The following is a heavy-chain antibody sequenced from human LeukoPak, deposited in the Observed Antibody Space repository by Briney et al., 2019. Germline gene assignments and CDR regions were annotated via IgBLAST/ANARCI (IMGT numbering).Heavy chain of an antibody. CDR3: AKYLAYGDYPPPY. Sequence: GGTLRLSCAASGFTFSSYGMSWVRQAPGKGLEWVSAISGSGGSTYYADSVKGRFTISRDNSKNTLYLQMNSLRAEDTAVYYCAKYLAYGDYPPPYWGQGTLVTVSS. V-gene: IGHV3-23*01. D-gene: IGHD4-17*01. CDR2: ISGSGGST. CDR1: GFTFSSYG. J-gene: IGHJ4*02.